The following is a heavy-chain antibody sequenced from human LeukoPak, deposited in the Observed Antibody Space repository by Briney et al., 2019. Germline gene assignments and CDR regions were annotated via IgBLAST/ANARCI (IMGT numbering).Heavy chain of an antibody. Sequence: ASVKVSCKASGYTFTGYYMHWVRQAPGQGLEWMGWINPNSGGTNYAQKFQGRVTMTRDTSISTAYMELSRLRSDDTAVYYCARTPVYGSGSYYQFDPWGQGTLVTVSS. CDR1: GYTFTGYY. CDR3: ARTPVYGSGSYYQFDP. D-gene: IGHD3-10*01. V-gene: IGHV1-2*02. CDR2: INPNSGGT. J-gene: IGHJ5*02.